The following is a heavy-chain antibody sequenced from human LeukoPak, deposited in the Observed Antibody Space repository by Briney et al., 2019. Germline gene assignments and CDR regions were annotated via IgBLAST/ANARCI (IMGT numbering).Heavy chain of an antibody. J-gene: IGHJ4*02. CDR3: AKASYYYDSASRDY. V-gene: IGHV3-23*01. CDR1: GFTFSSYA. D-gene: IGHD3-22*01. CDR2: ISGSGGST. Sequence: GGSLRLSCAASGFTFSSYAMSWVRQAPGKGLEWVSAISGSGGSTYYADSVKVRFTISRDNSKNTLYLQMNSLRAEDTAVYYCAKASYYYDSASRDYWGQGTLVTVSS.